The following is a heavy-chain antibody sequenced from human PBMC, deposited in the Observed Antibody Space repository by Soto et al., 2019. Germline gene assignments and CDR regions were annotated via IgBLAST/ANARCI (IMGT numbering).Heavy chain of an antibody. Sequence: GASVKVSCKASGYTFTSYAMHWVRQAPGQRLEWMGWINAGNGNTKYSQKFQGRVTITADKSTSTAYMELSSLRSEDTAVYYCARASYCGGDCLSPHSNWYFDLWGRGTLVTVSS. CDR2: INAGNGNT. CDR3: ARASYCGGDCLSPHSNWYFDL. CDR1: GYTFTSYA. V-gene: IGHV1-3*01. D-gene: IGHD2-21*02. J-gene: IGHJ2*01.